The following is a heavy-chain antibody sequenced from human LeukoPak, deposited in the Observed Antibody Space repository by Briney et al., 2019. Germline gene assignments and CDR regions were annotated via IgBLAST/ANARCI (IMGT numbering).Heavy chain of an antibody. J-gene: IGHJ3*02. CDR1: GGSISSGGYY. CDR2: IYYSGST. CDR3: ARDSGILGAFDI. Sequence: PSETLSLTYTVSGGSISSGGYYWSWIRQHPGKGLEWIGYIYYSGSTYYNPSLKSRVTISVDTSKNQFSLKLSSVTAADTAVYYCARDSGILGAFDIWGQGTMVTVSS. V-gene: IGHV4-31*03. D-gene: IGHD2-21*01.